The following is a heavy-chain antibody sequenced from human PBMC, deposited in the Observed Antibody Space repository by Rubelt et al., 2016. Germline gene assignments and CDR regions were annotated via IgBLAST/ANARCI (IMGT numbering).Heavy chain of an antibody. CDR3: ASSLGAYYNWFDP. D-gene: IGHD1-26*01. J-gene: IGHJ5*02. CDR2: IYYSGST. CDR1: GGSISSSSYY. V-gene: IGHV4-61*05. Sequence: QLQLQESGPGLVKPSETLSLTCTVSGGSISSSSYYWGWIRQPPGKGLEWIGYIYYSGSTNYNPSLKCRVTRSVDTSKNQFSLKLSAVTAADTAVYYCASSLGAYYNWFDPWGQGTLVTVSS.